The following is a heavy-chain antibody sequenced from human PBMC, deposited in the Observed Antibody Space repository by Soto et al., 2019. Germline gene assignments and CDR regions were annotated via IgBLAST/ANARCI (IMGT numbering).Heavy chain of an antibody. V-gene: IGHV3-11*01. D-gene: IGHD3-22*01. J-gene: IGHJ4*02. CDR1: GFTFSDYY. Sequence: PRLSCAASGFTFSDYYMSWIRQAPGKGLEWVSYISSSGSIIYYADSVKGRFTISRDNAKNSLYLQLNSLRAEDTAVYYCARDLGYYASDGYFDYWGQGTVVTVSS. CDR3: ARDLGYYASDGYFDY. CDR2: ISSSGSII.